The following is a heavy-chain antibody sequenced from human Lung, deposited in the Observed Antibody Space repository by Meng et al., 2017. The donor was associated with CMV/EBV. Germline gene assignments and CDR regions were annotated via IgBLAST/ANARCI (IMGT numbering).Heavy chain of an antibody. CDR3: ARGLEGGGNSPY. CDR1: GGTFSSYA. Sequence: SXXVSCKASGGTFSSYAISWVRQAPGQGLEWMGGIIPIFGTANYAQKFQGRVTITTDESTSTAYMELSSLRSEDTAVYYCARGLEGGGNSPYWGQGTLCTAS. J-gene: IGHJ4*02. CDR2: IIPIFGTA. V-gene: IGHV1-69*05. D-gene: IGHD4-23*01.